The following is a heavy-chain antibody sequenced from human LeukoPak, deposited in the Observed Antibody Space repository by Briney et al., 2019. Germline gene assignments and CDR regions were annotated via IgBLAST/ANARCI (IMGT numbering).Heavy chain of an antibody. CDR3: ARGSAVAGLYYFDY. CDR1: GFTFSSYA. CDR2: ISGSGYNS. Sequence: GGSLRLSCAASGFTFSSYAMTWVRQAPGKGLEWVSAISGSGYNSYHADSVKGRFTISRDNAKNSLYLQMNSLRAEDTAVYYCARGSAVAGLYYFDYWGQGTLVTVSS. V-gene: IGHV3-23*01. J-gene: IGHJ4*02. D-gene: IGHD6-19*01.